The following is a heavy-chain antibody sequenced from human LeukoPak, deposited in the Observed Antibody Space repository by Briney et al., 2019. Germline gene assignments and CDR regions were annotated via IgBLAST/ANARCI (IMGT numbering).Heavy chain of an antibody. V-gene: IGHV4-30-2*01. CDR3: ARGPSSYDILTGYYKGSGFDY. Sequence: PSETLSLTCAVSGGSISSGGYSWSWIRQPPGKGLEWIGYIYHSGSTYYNPSLKSRVTISVDRSKNQFSLKLSSVTAADTAVYYCARGPSSYDILTGYYKGSGFDYWGQGTLVTVSS. D-gene: IGHD3-9*01. J-gene: IGHJ4*02. CDR2: IYHSGST. CDR1: GGSISSGGYS.